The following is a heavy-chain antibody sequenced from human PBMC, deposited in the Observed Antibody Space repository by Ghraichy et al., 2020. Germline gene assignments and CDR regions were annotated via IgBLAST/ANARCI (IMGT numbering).Heavy chain of an antibody. J-gene: IGHJ6*02. CDR3: ARDPMGDYYYYGMDV. Sequence: GESLNISCAASGFTFSSYGMHWVRQAPGKGLEWVAVIWYDGTNEDYADSEQGRFTISRDNSKNTLYLQMESLRAEDTAVYYCARDPMGDYYYYGMDVWGQGTTVTVSS. D-gene: IGHD3-16*01. CDR1: GFTFSSYG. CDR2: IWYDGTNE. V-gene: IGHV3-33*01.